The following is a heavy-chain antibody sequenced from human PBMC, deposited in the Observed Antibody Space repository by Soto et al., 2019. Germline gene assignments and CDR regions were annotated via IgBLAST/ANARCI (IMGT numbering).Heavy chain of an antibody. CDR3: VRESQTGPTVYFQY. CDR2: ISAYYGST. J-gene: IGHJ1*01. V-gene: IGHV1-18*01. Sequence: QVQVVQSGTEXXXXXXXVKVSCXTXXYXXXXXXLSWXRXAXXXXXEWVGWISAYYGSTTYAQKFQGRVTMTRDTSTRTVYMELRGLRYDDTAVYYCVRESQTGPTVYFQYWGQGTLVTVSS. CDR1: XYXXXXXX. D-gene: IGHD1-7*01.